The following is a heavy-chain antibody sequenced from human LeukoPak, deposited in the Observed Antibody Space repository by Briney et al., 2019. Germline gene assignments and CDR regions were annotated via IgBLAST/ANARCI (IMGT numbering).Heavy chain of an antibody. Sequence: ASVKVSCKASGYTFTGYYMHWVRQAPGQGLEWMGRINPNSGGTNYAQKFQGRVTMTRDTSISTAYMELSRLRSDDTAVYYCARGDFSSGTYYFTTGAREPWSPSPQ. CDR1: GYTFTGYY. J-gene: IGHJ4*02. CDR2: INPNSGGT. V-gene: IGHV1-2*06. CDR3: ARGDFSSGTYYFTT. D-gene: IGHD6-25*01.